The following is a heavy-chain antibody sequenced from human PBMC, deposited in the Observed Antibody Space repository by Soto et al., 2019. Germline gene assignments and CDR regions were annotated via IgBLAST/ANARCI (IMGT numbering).Heavy chain of an antibody. CDR2: ISSSSSYT. V-gene: IGHV3-11*06. CDR3: ARDPGRGYYYDSSGYSDFDY. D-gene: IGHD3-22*01. Sequence: QVQLVESGGGLVKPGGSLRLSCAASGFTFSDYYMSWIRQAPGKGLEWVSYISSSSSYTNYADSVKGRFTISRDNAKNSLYLQMNSLRAEDTAVYYRARDPGRGYYYDSSGYSDFDYWGQGTLVTVSS. J-gene: IGHJ4*02. CDR1: GFTFSDYY.